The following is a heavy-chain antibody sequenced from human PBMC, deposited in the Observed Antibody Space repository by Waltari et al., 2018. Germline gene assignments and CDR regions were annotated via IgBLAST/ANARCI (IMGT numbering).Heavy chain of an antibody. J-gene: IGHJ4*02. D-gene: IGHD3-16*01. V-gene: IGHV3-21*01. Sequence: EVQLVQFGGGLVKPGGSLRLTCAASGFTFSSYTMSWVRQAPGRGLEWVSSMGSSATYAYYSDSVKGRFTISRDDAKSSLYLQLDSLRVEDTAVYYCARDGGFTSGPNNYWGQGVLVTVSS. CDR3: ARDGGFTSGPNNY. CDR1: GFTFSSYT. CDR2: MGSSATYA.